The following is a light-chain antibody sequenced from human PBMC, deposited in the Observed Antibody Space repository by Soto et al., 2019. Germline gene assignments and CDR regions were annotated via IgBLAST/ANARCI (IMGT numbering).Light chain of an antibody. CDR2: DVS. J-gene: IGLJ1*01. CDR1: SSDVGGYNY. CDR3: SSYTSSSTYV. V-gene: IGLV2-14*01. Sequence: QSLLTQPASVSGSPGQSITISCTGTSSDVGGYNYVSWYQQHPGKAPKLMIYDVSNRPSGVSNRFSGSKSGNTASLTISGLQAEDEADYYCSSYTSSSTYVFGTGTMVTVL.